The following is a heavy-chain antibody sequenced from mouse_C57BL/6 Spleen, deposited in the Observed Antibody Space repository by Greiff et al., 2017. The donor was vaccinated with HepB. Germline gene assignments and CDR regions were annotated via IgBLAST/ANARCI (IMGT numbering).Heavy chain of an antibody. Sequence: VQLQQSGPGLVKPSQSLSLTCSVTGYSITSGYYWNWIRQFPGNKLEWMGYISYDGSNNYNPSLKNRISITRDTSKNQFFLKLNSVTTEDTATYDCARGGYLGYWGQGTTLTVSS. J-gene: IGHJ2*01. CDR2: ISYDGSN. V-gene: IGHV3-6*01. CDR1: GYSITSGYY. CDR3: ARGGYLGY.